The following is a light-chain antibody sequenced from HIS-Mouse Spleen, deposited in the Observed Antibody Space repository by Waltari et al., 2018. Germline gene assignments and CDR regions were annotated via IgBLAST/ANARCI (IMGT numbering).Light chain of an antibody. CDR2: WAS. J-gene: IGKJ4*01. CDR1: QSVLYSTNNKNY. V-gene: IGKV4-1*01. CDR3: QQYYSTPLT. Sequence: DIVMTQSPDSLAVSLGERSTIPCKSSQSVLYSTNNKNYLAWYQQKPGQPPKLLLYWASTRESGVPDRFSGSGSGTDFTLTISSLQAEDVAVYYCQQYYSTPLTFGGGTKVEIK.